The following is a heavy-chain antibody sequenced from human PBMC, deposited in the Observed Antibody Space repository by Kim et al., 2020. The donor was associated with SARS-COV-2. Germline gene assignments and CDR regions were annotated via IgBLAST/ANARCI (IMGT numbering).Heavy chain of an antibody. CDR2: IWYDGSNK. V-gene: IGHV3-33*01. CDR1: GFTFNNYG. D-gene: IGHD3-22*01. CDR3: ASAPSDSSSYY. J-gene: IGHJ4*02. Sequence: GSLRLSCAASGFTFNNYGMHWVRQAPGKGLEWVAVIWYDGSNKYYADSVKGRFTISRDNSKNTLYLQMNSLRAEDTAVYYCASAPSDSSSYYWGQGTLVTVSS.